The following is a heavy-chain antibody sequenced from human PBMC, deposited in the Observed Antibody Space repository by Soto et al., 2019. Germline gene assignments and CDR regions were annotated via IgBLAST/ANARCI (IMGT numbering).Heavy chain of an antibody. V-gene: IGHV1-69*02. J-gene: IGHJ4*02. CDR1: GDTFTFYS. CDR3: ASSYGSGYRAFDY. D-gene: IGHD3-10*01. CDR2: INPILSMS. Sequence: QVQLVQSGAEVKKPGSSVRVSCKASGDTFTFYSINWVRQAPGLGLEWMGRINPILSMSNYAQRFQGRVTMTADKSTSTADMAPSSLRTEDTSMYYCASSYGSGYRAFDYWGQGALVTVSS.